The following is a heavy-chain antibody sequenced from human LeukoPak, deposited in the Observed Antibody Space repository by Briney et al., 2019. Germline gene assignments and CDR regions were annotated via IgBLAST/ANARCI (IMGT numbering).Heavy chain of an antibody. J-gene: IGHJ4*02. Sequence: SETLSLTCTVSGGSISSGTYYWGWIRQPPGKGLEWVGSIYYSGTTYYNPSLKSRVTISVDTSKNQFSLKLRSVTAADTAVYYCACRDAYNFDYWGQGTLVTVSS. V-gene: IGHV4-39*07. CDR3: ACRDAYNFDY. CDR1: GGSISSGTYY. CDR2: IYYSGTT. D-gene: IGHD5-24*01.